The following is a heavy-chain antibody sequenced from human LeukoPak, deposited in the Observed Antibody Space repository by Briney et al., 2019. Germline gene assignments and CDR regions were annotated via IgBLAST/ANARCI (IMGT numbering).Heavy chain of an antibody. V-gene: IGHV3-23*01. Sequence: GGSLRLSCAASGFTFSSYAMSWVRQAPGKGLEWVSAISGSGGSTYYADSVKGRFTISRGNSKNTLYLQVNSLRAEDTAVYYCAKWGDYDILTGYYVPDYWGQGTLVTVSS. J-gene: IGHJ4*02. CDR1: GFTFSSYA. CDR2: ISGSGGST. D-gene: IGHD3-9*01. CDR3: AKWGDYDILTGYYVPDY.